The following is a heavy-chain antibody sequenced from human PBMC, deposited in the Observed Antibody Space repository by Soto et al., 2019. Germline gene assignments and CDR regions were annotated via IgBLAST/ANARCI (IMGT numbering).Heavy chain of an antibody. J-gene: IGHJ4*02. CDR3: ARALSSSKESFDY. CDR1: GGSFSGYY. V-gene: IGHV4-34*01. CDR2: IDHSGYT. Sequence: SETLSLTCAVYGGSFSGYYWNWIRQPPGKGLEWIGEIDHSGYTNYNPSLKSRVTISVDTSKNQFSLKLSSVTAADTAVYYCARALSSSKESFDYWGQGTLVTVSS. D-gene: IGHD6-6*01.